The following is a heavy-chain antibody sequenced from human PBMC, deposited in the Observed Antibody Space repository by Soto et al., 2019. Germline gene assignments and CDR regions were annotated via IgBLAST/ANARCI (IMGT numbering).Heavy chain of an antibody. CDR1: GASVTGFY. Sequence: KPSETLSLTCTVSGASVTGFYWSWIRQPPGKGLEWIGYVFHSGSSNYNPSLKSRVTISVDTSKSQISLRLTSVTAADTAVYYCARAPGLGVAHNDYWGQGTLVASSS. D-gene: IGHD6-19*01. V-gene: IGHV4-59*02. CDR2: VFHSGSS. CDR3: ARAPGLGVAHNDY. J-gene: IGHJ4*02.